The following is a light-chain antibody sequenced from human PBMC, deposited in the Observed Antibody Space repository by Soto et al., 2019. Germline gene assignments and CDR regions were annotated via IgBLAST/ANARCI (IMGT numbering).Light chain of an antibody. Sequence: EIVMTQSPATLSVSPGERATVPCRASQSGSNNLAWYQQKPGQAPSLLIYGASARATGIPARFSGSGYGTEFTLPISSLQSEGFAVYYCQQYHKWPLTFGGGTRVAIK. CDR2: GAS. J-gene: IGKJ4*01. V-gene: IGKV3-15*01. CDR3: QQYHKWPLT. CDR1: QSGSNN.